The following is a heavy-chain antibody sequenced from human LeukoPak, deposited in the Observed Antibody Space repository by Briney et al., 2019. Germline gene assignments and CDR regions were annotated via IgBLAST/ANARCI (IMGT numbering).Heavy chain of an antibody. V-gene: IGHV1-69*13. CDR2: TIPIFGTA. CDR1: GGTFSSHA. D-gene: IGHD2-2*01. CDR3: ARGQDIVVVPAANAFYYYYGMDV. J-gene: IGHJ6*02. Sequence: SVKVSCKASGGTFSSHAISWVRQAPGQGLEWMGGTIPIFGTANYAQKFQGRVTITADESTSTAYMELSSLRSEDTAVYYCARGQDIVVVPAANAFYYYYGMDVWGQGTTVTVSS.